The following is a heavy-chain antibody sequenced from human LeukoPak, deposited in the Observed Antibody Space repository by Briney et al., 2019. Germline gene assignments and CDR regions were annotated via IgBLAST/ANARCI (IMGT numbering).Heavy chain of an antibody. CDR2: FYHGGST. D-gene: IGHD2-21*01. CDR3: ARHHSPGAVVIASTSNWFDP. Sequence: SETLSLTCTVSGYSISSGSYWGWIRQPPGRGLEWIGSFYHGGSTYYNPSLESRVTISEDTSTNQFSLKLSSVTAADTAVYYCARHHSPGAVVIASTSNWFDPWGQRTLVTVSS. V-gene: IGHV4-38-2*02. J-gene: IGHJ5*02. CDR1: GYSISSGSY.